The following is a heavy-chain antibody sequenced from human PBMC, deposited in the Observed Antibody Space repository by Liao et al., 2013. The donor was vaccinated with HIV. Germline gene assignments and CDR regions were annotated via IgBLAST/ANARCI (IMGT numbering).Heavy chain of an antibody. V-gene: IGHV4-4*07. Sequence: QVQLQESGPGLVKPSETLSLTCIVSGGSISSYSWNWIRQSAEKGLEWIGRVSTPGNTAYNPSLRRRLTLSLDTSRNRFSLNLISVTAADTAVYYCARGGGGFDFWGPGALVTISS. J-gene: IGHJ3*01. CDR1: GGSISSYS. CDR3: ARGGGGFDF. CDR2: VSTPGNT.